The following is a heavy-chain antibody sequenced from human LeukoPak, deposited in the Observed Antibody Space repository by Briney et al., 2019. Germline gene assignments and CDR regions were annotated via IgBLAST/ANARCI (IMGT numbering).Heavy chain of an antibody. V-gene: IGHV4-4*07. J-gene: IGHJ2*01. CDR2: IYNNGST. D-gene: IGHD2-2*01. Sequence: PSETLSLTCTVSGGSISSYYWSWIRQPAGKGLEWLGRIYNNGSTNYNPSLKSRVTILLDTSKNQFSLKLTSVTAADTAAYYCATSRAELWGRGTLVTVSS. CDR3: ATSRAEL. CDR1: GGSISSYY.